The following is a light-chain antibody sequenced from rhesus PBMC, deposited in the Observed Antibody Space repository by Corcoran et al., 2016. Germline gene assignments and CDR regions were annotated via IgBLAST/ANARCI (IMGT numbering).Light chain of an antibody. J-gene: IGLJ1*01. V-gene: IGLV7-80*01. CDR1: TGAVTSGHY. Sequence: QAVVTQEPSLTVSPGGTVTLTCASSTGAVTSGHYPHWFQQKPGQAPKTLIYDTSNKLSWTPARFSGSLHGGKAALTLSGAQPEDEAEFYCLLYYSGAYIFGAGTRLTVL. CDR3: LLYYSGAYI. CDR2: DTS.